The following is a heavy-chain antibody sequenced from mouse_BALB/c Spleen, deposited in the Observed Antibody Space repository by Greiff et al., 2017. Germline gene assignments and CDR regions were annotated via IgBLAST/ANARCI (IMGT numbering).Heavy chain of an antibody. V-gene: IGHV5-17*02. CDR1: GFTFSSFG. D-gene: IGHD2-3*01. CDR2: ISSGSSTI. CDR3: ARRVDGYPYAMDY. Sequence: EVNLVESGGGLVQPGGSRKLSCAASGFTFSSFGMHWVRQAPEKGLEWVAYISSGSSTIYYADTVKGRFTISRDNPKNTLFLQMTSLRSEDTAMYYCARRVDGYPYAMDYWGQGTSVTVSS. J-gene: IGHJ4*01.